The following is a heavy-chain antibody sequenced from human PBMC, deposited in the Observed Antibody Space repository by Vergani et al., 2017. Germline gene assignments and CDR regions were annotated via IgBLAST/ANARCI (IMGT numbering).Heavy chain of an antibody. J-gene: IGHJ4*02. V-gene: IGHV3-30*02. Sequence: QVQLVESGGGVVQRGGSLRLSCATSGFTLSNYDMQWIRQGPGKGLEFVAFIQFDGSNQYYADSVKGRFTISRDNSKNTLYLQMNSLRAEDTAVYYCARDLRGLVIDFDYWGQGTLVTVSS. CDR1: GFTLSNYD. CDR2: IQFDGSNQ. D-gene: IGHD1-26*01. CDR3: ARDLRGLVIDFDY.